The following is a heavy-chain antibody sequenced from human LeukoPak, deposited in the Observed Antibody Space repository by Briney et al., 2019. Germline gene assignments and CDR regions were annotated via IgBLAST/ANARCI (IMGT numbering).Heavy chain of an antibody. V-gene: IGHV1-3*01. CDR2: INPDNGNA. D-gene: IGHD3-10*01. CDR1: GYPFISYV. CDR3: ARDRGGTGDFDY. Sequence: ASVKVSCKASGYPFISYVIHWVRQAPGQRLEWMGWINPDNGNAEYSQKFQGGVTITRDTSATTAYMELSSLRSEDMAVYYCARDRGGTGDFDYWGQGTLVTVSS. J-gene: IGHJ4*02.